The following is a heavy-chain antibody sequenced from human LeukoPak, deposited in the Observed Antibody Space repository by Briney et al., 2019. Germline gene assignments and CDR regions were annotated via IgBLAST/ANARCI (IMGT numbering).Heavy chain of an antibody. CDR3: ASTRPPTYYDILTGYYNTYYYYGMDV. CDR2: MNPNSGNT. V-gene: IGHV1-8*01. CDR1: GYTFTSYD. D-gene: IGHD3-9*01. J-gene: IGHJ6*02. Sequence: ASVKVSCKASGYTFTSYDINWVRQATGQGLEWMGWMNPNSGNTGYAQKFQGRVTMTRNTSISTAYMELSSLRSEDTAVYYCASTRPPTYYDILTGYYNTYYYYGMDVWGQGTTVTVSS.